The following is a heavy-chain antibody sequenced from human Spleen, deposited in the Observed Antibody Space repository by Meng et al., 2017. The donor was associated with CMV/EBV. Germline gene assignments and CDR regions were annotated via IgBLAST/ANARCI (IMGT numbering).Heavy chain of an antibody. CDR3: ARHASSGDFWSGSSFDY. CDR2: IIPTLSSI. V-gene: IGHV1-69*05. D-gene: IGHD3-3*01. Sequence: GTFSNHDISWVRQAPGRGLEWMGGIIPTLSSISHAQKFRGRVTISTDEYMNTVYMELSSLRSEDTAVYYCARHASSGDFWSGSSFDYWGQGTLVTVSS. J-gene: IGHJ4*02. CDR1: GTFSNHD.